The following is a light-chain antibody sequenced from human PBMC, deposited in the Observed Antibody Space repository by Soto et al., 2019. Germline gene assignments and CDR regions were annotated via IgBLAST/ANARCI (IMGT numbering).Light chain of an antibody. CDR3: QQRSNWPCT. Sequence: EIVLTQSPATLSLSPGERATLSCRASQSVSSYLAWYQQKPGQAPRLLIYDASNRATGIPARFIGSGSGTDFTLTISSLEPEDFAVYYCQQRSNWPCTFGQGTKLEIK. CDR2: DAS. J-gene: IGKJ2*02. V-gene: IGKV3-11*01. CDR1: QSVSSY.